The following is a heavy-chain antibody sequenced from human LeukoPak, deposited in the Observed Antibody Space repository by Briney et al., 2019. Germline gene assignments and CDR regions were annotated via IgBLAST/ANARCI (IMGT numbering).Heavy chain of an antibody. D-gene: IGHD6-19*01. V-gene: IGHV3-7*01. Sequence: GGSLRLSCAASGFTFSSYSSYWMSWVRQAPGKGLEWVANIKEDGSEKYYVDSVKGRFTISRDNAKNSVHLQMNSLRAEDTAVYYCARGGGSGWPFDCWGQGTLVTVSS. CDR1: GFTFSSYSSYW. CDR2: IKEDGSEK. CDR3: ARGGGSGWPFDC. J-gene: IGHJ4*02.